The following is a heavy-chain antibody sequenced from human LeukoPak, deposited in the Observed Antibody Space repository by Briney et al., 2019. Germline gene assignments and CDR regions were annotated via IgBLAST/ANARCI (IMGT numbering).Heavy chain of an antibody. CDR1: GFTFSSSS. CDR3: AREGGYCSGGSCRFFDY. CDR2: ISPSSSYI. J-gene: IGHJ4*02. D-gene: IGHD2-15*01. Sequence: GGSLRLSCAASGFTFSSSSMTWVRQAPGKGLEFVSSISPSSSYIYYADSVKGRFTISRDDAKNSLFLQMNSLRAEDTAVYYCAREGGYCSGGSCRFFDYWGQGTLVTVSS. V-gene: IGHV3-21*06.